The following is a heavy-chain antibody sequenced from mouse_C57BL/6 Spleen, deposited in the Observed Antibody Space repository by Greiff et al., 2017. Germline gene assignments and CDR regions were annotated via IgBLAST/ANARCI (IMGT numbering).Heavy chain of an antibody. CDR1: GYAFTNYL. Sequence: QVQLQQSGAELVRPGTSVKVSCKASGYAFTNYLIEWVKQRPGQGLEWIGVIKPGSGGTNYNEKFKGKATLTADKSSSTAYMQLSSLTSEDSAVYFCARGGLRRAMDYWGQGTSVTVSS. V-gene: IGHV1-54*01. CDR2: IKPGSGGT. D-gene: IGHD2-4*01. CDR3: ARGGLRRAMDY. J-gene: IGHJ4*01.